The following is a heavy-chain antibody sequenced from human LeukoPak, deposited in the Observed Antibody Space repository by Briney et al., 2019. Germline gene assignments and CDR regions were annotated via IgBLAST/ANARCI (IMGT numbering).Heavy chain of an antibody. CDR1: GFTFSSYW. J-gene: IGHJ6*03. D-gene: IGHD6-19*01. CDR2: IKQDGSEK. CDR3: ARGNRNTYSSGHYYYYYMDV. V-gene: IGHV3-7*01. Sequence: GGSLRLSCAASGFTFSSYWMSWVRQAPGKGLEWVANIKQDGSEKYYVDSVKDRFTISRDNAKNSLYLQMTSLRAEDTAVYYCARGNRNTYSSGHYYYYYMDVWGKGTTVTVSS.